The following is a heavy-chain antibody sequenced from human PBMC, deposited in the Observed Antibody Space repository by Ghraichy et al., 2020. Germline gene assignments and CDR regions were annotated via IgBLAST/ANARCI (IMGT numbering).Heavy chain of an antibody. J-gene: IGHJ4*02. V-gene: IGHV4-34*01. CDR2: INNSGST. CDR1: GGSFSGYY. CDR3: VRGGSWFGELLQREVYFDY. D-gene: IGHD3-10*01. Sequence: SETLSLTCAVYGGSFSGYYWYWIRQPPGKGLEWVGEINNSGSTNYNPSLKSRVTMSVNTSTNQFSLKLSSVTAADTAVYYCVRGGSWFGELLQREVYFDYWGQWTLVTVSS.